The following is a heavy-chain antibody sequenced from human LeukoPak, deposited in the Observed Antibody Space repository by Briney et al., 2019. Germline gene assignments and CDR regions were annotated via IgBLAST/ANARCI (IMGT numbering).Heavy chain of an antibody. J-gene: IGHJ6*02. CDR3: ARADYGDYVMPYYYYGMDV. V-gene: IGHV1-69*02. Sequence: ASLKVSCKASGGTFSSYTISWVPQAPGQGLEWMGRIIPILSIANYAQKLQGRVTITADKSTSTAYMELSSLRSEDTAVYYCARADYGDYVMPYYYYGMDVWGQGTTVTVSS. CDR1: GGTFSSYT. D-gene: IGHD4-17*01. CDR2: IIPILSIA.